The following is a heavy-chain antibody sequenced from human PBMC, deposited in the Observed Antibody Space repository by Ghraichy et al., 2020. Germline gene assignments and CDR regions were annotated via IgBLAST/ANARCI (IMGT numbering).Heavy chain of an antibody. CDR2: FYSSGST. CDR1: GGSISSRGYY. J-gene: IGHJ3*02. D-gene: IGHD2-2*01. Sequence: SETLSLTCTVSGGSISSRGYYWGWIRQPPGKGLEWIGNFYSSGSTYYNPSLKSRVTISGDTSKNLFSLRLSSVTAADTAWYYCARVHCSRTSCYFPDAFDIWGQGTMVTVSS. CDR3: ARVHCSRTSCYFPDAFDI. V-gene: IGHV4-39*01.